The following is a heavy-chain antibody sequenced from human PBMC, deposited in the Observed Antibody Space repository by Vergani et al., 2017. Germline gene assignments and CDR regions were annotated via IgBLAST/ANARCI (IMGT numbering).Heavy chain of an antibody. D-gene: IGHD3-16*01. CDR1: GFTLSNYN. Sequence: QVQLVESGGGVVKRGGSLRLSCATSGFTLSNYNMQWIRQGPGKGLEFVAFIKFDVSNQYYADSVKGRFTLSRDFSKNTLYLKMNSLRTDDTATYYCAKHFRGWGIDYWGQGTQVIVSS. J-gene: IGHJ4*02. CDR3: AKHFRGWGIDY. V-gene: IGHV3-30*02. CDR2: IKFDVSNQ.